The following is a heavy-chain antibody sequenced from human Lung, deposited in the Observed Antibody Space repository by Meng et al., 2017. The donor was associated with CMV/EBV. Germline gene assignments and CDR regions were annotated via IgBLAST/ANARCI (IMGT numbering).Heavy chain of an antibody. V-gene: IGHV3-20*04. Sequence: LSLTXAASGFTFDDYGMSWVRQAPGKGREWVSGINWNGGSTGYADSVKGRFTISRDNAKNSLYLQMNSLRAEDTALYYCARVGAARPGGVYYYYGMDVWGQGTTVTVSS. J-gene: IGHJ6*02. CDR2: INWNGGST. CDR3: ARVGAARPGGVYYYYGMDV. D-gene: IGHD6-6*01. CDR1: GFTFDDYG.